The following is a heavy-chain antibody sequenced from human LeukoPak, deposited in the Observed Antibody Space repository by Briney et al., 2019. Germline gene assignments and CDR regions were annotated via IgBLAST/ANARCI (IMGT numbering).Heavy chain of an antibody. J-gene: IGHJ5*02. D-gene: IGHD3-22*01. Sequence: SETLSLTCTVSGGSISSGSYYWSWIRQPAGKGLEWIGRIYTSGSTNYNPSLKSRVTISVDTSKSQFSLKLSSVTAADTAVYYCAGGYYYDSSGYYGRQDGFDPWGQGTLVTVSS. CDR3: AGGYYYDSSGYYGRQDGFDP. CDR2: IYTSGST. V-gene: IGHV4-61*02. CDR1: GGSISSGSYY.